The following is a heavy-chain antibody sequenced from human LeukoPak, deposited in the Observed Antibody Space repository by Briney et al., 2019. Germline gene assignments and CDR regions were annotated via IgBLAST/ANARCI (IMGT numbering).Heavy chain of an antibody. D-gene: IGHD3-10*01. CDR2: IKQDGSEK. J-gene: IGHJ5*02. V-gene: IGHV3-7*03. CDR1: GFTFSNAW. Sequence: GGSLRLSCAASGFTFSNAWMSWVRQAPGKGLEWVANIKQDGSEKYYVDSVKGRFTISRDNAKNSLYLQMNSLRAEDTAVYYCARDYYGSKSSSFDPWGQGTLVTVSS. CDR3: ARDYYGSKSSSFDP.